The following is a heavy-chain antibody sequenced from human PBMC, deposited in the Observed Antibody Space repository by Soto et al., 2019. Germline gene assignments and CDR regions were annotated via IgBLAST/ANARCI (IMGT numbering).Heavy chain of an antibody. CDR1: GAALSSGGYF. J-gene: IGHJ5*02. V-gene: IGHV4-61*08. Sequence: SETLSLTCTVSGAALSSGGYFYTWVRQPPGKGLEWLGYIYYSGGTNYNPSLKSRVTISLDKSKSQFSLRLSSVTAADTAVYYCAREQSDDNYFDPWGQGTLVTVSS. CDR2: IYYSGGT. D-gene: IGHD6-19*01. CDR3: AREQSDDNYFDP.